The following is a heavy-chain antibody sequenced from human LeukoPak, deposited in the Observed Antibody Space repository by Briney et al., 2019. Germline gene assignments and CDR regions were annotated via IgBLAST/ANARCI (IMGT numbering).Heavy chain of an antibody. CDR2: IRGKAYGGTT. V-gene: IGHV3-49*04. CDR1: GFTFGGYA. CDR3: TRGRYDILTGYYNPLFDY. D-gene: IGHD3-9*01. J-gene: IGHJ4*02. Sequence: GGSLRLSCTASGFTFGGYAMSWVRQAPGKGLEWVGFIRGKAYGGTTEYAASVKGRFTISRDDSKSIAYLQMNSLKTEDTAVYYCTRGRYDILTGYYNPLFDYWGQGTLVTVSS.